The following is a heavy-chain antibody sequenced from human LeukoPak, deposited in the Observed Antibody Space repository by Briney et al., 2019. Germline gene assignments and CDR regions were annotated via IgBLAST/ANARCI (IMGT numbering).Heavy chain of an antibody. V-gene: IGHV1-3*01. CDR1: GYTFTSYA. CDR2: INAGNGNT. J-gene: IGHJ4*02. Sequence: ASVKVSCKASGYTFTSYAMHWVRQAPGQRLEWMGWINAGNGNTKYSQKFQGRVTITRDTSASTAYMELSSLRSEDTAVYYCARAVVVAAPFDYWGQGTLVTVSS. D-gene: IGHD2-15*01. CDR3: ARAVVVAAPFDY.